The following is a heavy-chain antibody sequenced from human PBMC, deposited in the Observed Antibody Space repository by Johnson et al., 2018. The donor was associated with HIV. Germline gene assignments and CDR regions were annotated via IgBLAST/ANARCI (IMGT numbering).Heavy chain of an antibody. Sequence: VQLVESGGGLVQPGGSRRLSCAASGFTFSSHWMHWVRQAPGKGLVWVSRISNDGSSTNYADSVKGRFTISRDNSKNTLYLQMNSLRAEDTALYYCARDRTSYGWIHDAFDIWGQGTMVTVSS. J-gene: IGHJ3*02. CDR3: ARDRTSYGWIHDAFDI. CDR1: GFTFSSHW. D-gene: IGHD3-16*02. V-gene: IGHV3-74*01. CDR2: ISNDGSST.